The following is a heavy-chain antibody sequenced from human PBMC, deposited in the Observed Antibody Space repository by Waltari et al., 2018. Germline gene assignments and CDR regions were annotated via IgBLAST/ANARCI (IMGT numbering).Heavy chain of an antibody. CDR1: EYTFTSSY. J-gene: IGHJ6*02. Sequence: QVQLVQSGAEVKKPGASVKISCKTSEYTFTSSYIHWVRQAPGQGLEWMVIINPSRGSTIYAQKFQGRVTMTRDTSTSTVYMELSSLRSEDTAVYYCARDTGALWMDVWGQGTTVTVSS. D-gene: IGHD2-21*01. V-gene: IGHV1-46*01. CDR3: ARDTGALWMDV. CDR2: INPSRGST.